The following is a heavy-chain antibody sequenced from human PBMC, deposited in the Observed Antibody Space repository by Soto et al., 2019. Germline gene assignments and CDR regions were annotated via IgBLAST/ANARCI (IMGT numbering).Heavy chain of an antibody. CDR2: INPETGGT. Sequence: ASVKVSCKASGYTFTGYYVHWVRGAPGQGLEWMGWINPETGGTSYAQKFQGRVTLSRDTSINTAYLELSSLRFDDAAVYFCARERFQMISDGMDVWGQGTTVTVSS. CDR3: ARERFQMISDGMDV. D-gene: IGHD3-16*01. V-gene: IGHV1-2*02. J-gene: IGHJ6*02. CDR1: GYTFTGYY.